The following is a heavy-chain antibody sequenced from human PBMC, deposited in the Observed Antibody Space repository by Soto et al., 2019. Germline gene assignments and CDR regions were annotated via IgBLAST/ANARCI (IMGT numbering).Heavy chain of an antibody. CDR3: AKVHDFWSGYPDY. V-gene: IGHV1-69*13. J-gene: IGHJ4*02. CDR2: IIPIFRTT. D-gene: IGHD3-3*01. CDR1: GGSFSGQA. Sequence: GASVKVSCKASGGSFSGQAVTCVRRAPGQGLEWMGGIIPIFRTTNYARKFQGRLTITADESTSTASMELTSLTSEDTAVYYCAKVHDFWSGYPDYWGQGTLVTVSS.